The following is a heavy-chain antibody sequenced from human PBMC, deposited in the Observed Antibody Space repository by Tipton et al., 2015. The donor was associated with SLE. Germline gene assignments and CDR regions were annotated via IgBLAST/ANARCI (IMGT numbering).Heavy chain of an antibody. CDR2: IYSGGSS. D-gene: IGHD1-26*01. CDR3: CQTASGQTLWEAFDI. Sequence: GSLRLSCAASGFTFSSYPMTWVRQAPGKGLEWVSVIYSGGSSFYADSVKGRFTISRDNSNSMLYLQMNSLRTEDTAVYYCCQTASGQTLWEAFDIWGQGTMVTVSS. V-gene: IGHV3-23*03. J-gene: IGHJ3*02. CDR1: GFTFSSYP.